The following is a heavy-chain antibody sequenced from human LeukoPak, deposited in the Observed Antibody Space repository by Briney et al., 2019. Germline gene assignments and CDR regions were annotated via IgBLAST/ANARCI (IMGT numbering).Heavy chain of an antibody. D-gene: IGHD3-22*01. CDR1: GFTFSGYA. CDR2: ISGSGGST. CDR3: AGSSGYYGYFDY. V-gene: IGHV3-23*01. Sequence: GGSLRLSCAASGFTFSGYAMSWVRQAPGKGLEWVSVISGSGGSTYYADSVKGRFTISRDNSKNTLYLQMNSLRAEDTAVYYCAGSSGYYGYFDYWGQGTLVTVSS. J-gene: IGHJ4*02.